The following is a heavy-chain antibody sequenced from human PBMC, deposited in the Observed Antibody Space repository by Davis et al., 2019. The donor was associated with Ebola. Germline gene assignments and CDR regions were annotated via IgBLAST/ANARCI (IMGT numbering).Heavy chain of an antibody. CDR1: GGSFSGYY. J-gene: IGHJ4*02. V-gene: IGHV4-34*01. D-gene: IGHD3-9*01. CDR2: INHSGST. CDR3: ARENYDILTGYVDY. Sequence: SETLSLTCAVYGGSFSGYYWSWIRQPPGKGLEWIGEINHSGSTNYNPSLKSRVTISVDTSKNQFSLKLSSLTAADTAVYYCARENYDILTGYVDYWGQGTLVTVSS.